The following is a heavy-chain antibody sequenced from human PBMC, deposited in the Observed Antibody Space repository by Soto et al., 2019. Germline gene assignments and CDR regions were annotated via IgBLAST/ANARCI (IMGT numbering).Heavy chain of an antibody. Sequence: GGSLRLSCAASGFTFSSYAMSWVRQAPGKGLEWVSAISGSGGSTYYADSVKGRFTISRDNSKNTLYLQMNSLRAEDTAVYYCAKEILLPGGVVTKPTIYFDYWGQGTLVPVSS. CDR1: GFTFSSYA. CDR2: ISGSGGST. D-gene: IGHD3-3*01. V-gene: IGHV3-23*01. CDR3: AKEILLPGGVVTKPTIYFDY. J-gene: IGHJ4*02.